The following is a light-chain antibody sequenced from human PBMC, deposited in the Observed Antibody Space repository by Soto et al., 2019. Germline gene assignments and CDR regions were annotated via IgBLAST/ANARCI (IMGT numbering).Light chain of an antibody. J-gene: IGKJ4*01. V-gene: IGKV3D-15*01. CDR2: TAS. Sequence: ETVMTQSPASLSASPGDEATLSCRASQSVGRNVAWYRQKVGQAPRLLLYTASTRATGIPVRFSGSGSGTEFTLPISGLQSDDLATYYCLQNNEWPLTFGGGTKVEIK. CDR1: QSVGRN. CDR3: LQNNEWPLT.